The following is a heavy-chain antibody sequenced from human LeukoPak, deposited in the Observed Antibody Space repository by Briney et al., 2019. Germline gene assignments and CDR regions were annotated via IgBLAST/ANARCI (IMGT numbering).Heavy chain of an antibody. Sequence: SETLSLTCTVSGGSISSYYWSWIRQPPGKGLEWIGYIYYSGSTNYNPSLKSRVTISVKTSRNQFSLKLRSVTAADTAVYYCARVTGYTIEDYFDYWGQGTLVTVSS. D-gene: IGHD3-9*01. CDR1: GGSISSYY. J-gene: IGHJ4*02. V-gene: IGHV4-59*01. CDR3: ARVTGYTIEDYFDY. CDR2: IYYSGST.